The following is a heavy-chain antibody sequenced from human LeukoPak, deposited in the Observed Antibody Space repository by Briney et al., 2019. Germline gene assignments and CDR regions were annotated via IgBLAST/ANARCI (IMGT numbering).Heavy chain of an antibody. D-gene: IGHD2-21*01. V-gene: IGHV3-21*01. Sequence: GGSLRLSCAASGFTFSSYSMNWVRQAPGKGLEWVSSISSSSSYIYYADSVKGRFTISRDNAKNSLYLQMNSLRAEDTAVYYCARRVVVIAAGYHFDYWGQGTLVTVSS. CDR3: ARRVVVIAAGYHFDY. CDR1: GFTFSSYS. J-gene: IGHJ4*02. CDR2: ISSSSSYI.